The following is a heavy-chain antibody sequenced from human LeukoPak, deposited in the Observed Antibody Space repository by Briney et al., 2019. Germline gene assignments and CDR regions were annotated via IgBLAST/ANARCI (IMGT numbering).Heavy chain of an antibody. D-gene: IGHD2-2*01. V-gene: IGHV4-34*01. J-gene: IGHJ4*02. CDR3: ARSYTTSWYY. CDR1: GASFSDYY. Sequence: SETLSLTCAVSGASFSDYYWSWIRQPPGKGLEWIGEINHGGSTNYNPSLKSRVTISVDTSKSQFSLKLTSVTAADTAVYYCARSYTTSWYYWGRGTLVTVSS. CDR2: INHGGST.